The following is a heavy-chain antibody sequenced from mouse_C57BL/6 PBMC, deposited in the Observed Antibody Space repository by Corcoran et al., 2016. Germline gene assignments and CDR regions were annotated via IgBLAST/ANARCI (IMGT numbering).Heavy chain of an antibody. CDR1: GYTFPDYY. CDR3: ARREGITTVVAPRAMDY. D-gene: IGHD1-1*01. CDR2: INPYNGGT. Sequence: EVHLQQSGPVLVKPGASVKMSCKASGYTFPDYYMNWLKRSHGKSLEWIGVINPYNGGTSYNQKFKGMATLTVDKSSSTAYMELNSLTSEDSAVYYCARREGITTVVAPRAMDYWGQGTSVTVSS. J-gene: IGHJ4*01. V-gene: IGHV1-19*01.